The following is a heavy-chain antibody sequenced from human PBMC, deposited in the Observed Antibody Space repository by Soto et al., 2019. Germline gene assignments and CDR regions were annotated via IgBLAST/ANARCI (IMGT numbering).Heavy chain of an antibody. J-gene: IGHJ6*03. CDR1: GFTFSNAW. V-gene: IGHV3-15*01. CDR3: TTAAASGGSETYYYYYYMDV. Sequence: GGSLRLSCAASGFTFSNAWMSWVRQAPGKGLEWVGRIKSKTDGGTTDYAAPVKGRFTISRDDSKNTLYLQMNSLKTEDTAVYYCTTAAASGGSETYYYYYYMDVWGKGTTVTVSS. CDR2: IKSKTDGGTT. D-gene: IGHD2-15*01.